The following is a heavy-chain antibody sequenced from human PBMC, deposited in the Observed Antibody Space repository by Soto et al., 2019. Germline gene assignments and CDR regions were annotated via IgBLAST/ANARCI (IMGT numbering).Heavy chain of an antibody. CDR1: GYTFTGYF. D-gene: IGHD3-3*01. Sequence: QVQLVQSGAEVKKPGASVKVSCKASGYTFTGYFMHWVRQAPGQGLEWMGWINSNSGATKYAQKFQGWVTLSRDTSISTAYMELSGLRSDDTAVYYCARGGGTILAPLPWGQGTLVTVSS. J-gene: IGHJ5*02. CDR3: ARGGGTILAPLP. CDR2: INSNSGAT. V-gene: IGHV1-2*04.